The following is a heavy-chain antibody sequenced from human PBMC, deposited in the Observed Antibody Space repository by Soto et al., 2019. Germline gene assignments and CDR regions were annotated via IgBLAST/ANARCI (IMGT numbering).Heavy chain of an antibody. V-gene: IGHV3-9*01. J-gene: IGHJ4*02. CDR2: ITSDSGNT. CDR1: GFTFDDYA. D-gene: IGHD5-18*01. Sequence: EVQLVESGGDSVQPGRSLRLSCAASGFTFDDYAMHWVRQAPGEGLEWVSGITSDSGNTAYADSVKGRFTISRDNAKNSLYLQVDSLRAEDTALYYCAKGNTAFRRVTNPYFFDYCGQGTLVTVS. CDR3: AKGNTAFRRVTNPYFFDY.